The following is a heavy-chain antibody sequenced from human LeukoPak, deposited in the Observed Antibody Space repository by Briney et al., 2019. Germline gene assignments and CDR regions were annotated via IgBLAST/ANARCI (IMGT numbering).Heavy chain of an antibody. CDR1: GFTFSSYS. CDR3: ARSSSSWYYFDY. D-gene: IGHD6-13*01. J-gene: IGHJ4*02. V-gene: IGHV3-21*01. Sequence: GGSLRLSCAASGFTFSSYSMNWVRQAPGKGLGWVSSISSSSSYIYYADSVKGRFTISRDNAKNSLYLQMNSLRAEDTAVYYCARSSSSWYYFDYWGQGTLVTVSS. CDR2: ISSSSSYI.